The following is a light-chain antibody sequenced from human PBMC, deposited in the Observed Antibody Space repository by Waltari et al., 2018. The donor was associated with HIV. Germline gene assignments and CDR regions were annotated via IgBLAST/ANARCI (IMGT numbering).Light chain of an antibody. CDR3: QHFGSSRT. Sequence: EIVLSQSPGTLSLSPGERTTPSCRASQTIGSSYLAWYQQKPGQAPRLLIFGASTRATGIPDRFSGSGAGTDFTLTISRLEPEDFAVYYCQHFGSSRTFGQGTKVEIK. V-gene: IGKV3-20*01. CDR1: QTIGSSY. CDR2: GAS. J-gene: IGKJ1*01.